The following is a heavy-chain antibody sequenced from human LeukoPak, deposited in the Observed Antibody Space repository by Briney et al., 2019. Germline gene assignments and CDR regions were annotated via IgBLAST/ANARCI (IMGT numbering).Heavy chain of an antibody. CDR3: VRDSSGTPAFDI. CDR1: GYAISSGYY. J-gene: IGHJ3*02. D-gene: IGHD6-25*01. CDR2: IYHDGST. V-gene: IGHV4-38-2*02. Sequence: TSETLSLTCTVSGYAISSGYYWGWIRQTPGKGLEWIARIYHDGSTHYNPSLKSRATMSVDTSKNDFSLRLSSVTAADTAIYYCVRDSSGTPAFDIWGQGTMVTVSS.